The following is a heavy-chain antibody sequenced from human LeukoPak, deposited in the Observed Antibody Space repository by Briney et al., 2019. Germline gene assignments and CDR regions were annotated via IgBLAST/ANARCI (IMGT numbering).Heavy chain of an antibody. J-gene: IGHJ3*02. Sequence: SETLSLTCTVSGGSISSYYWSWIRQPPGKGLEWIGYIYTSGSTNYNPSLKSRVTISVDTSKNQFSLELSSVTAADTAVYYCARPADYGGAFDIWGQGTMVTVSS. CDR3: ARPADYGGAFDI. D-gene: IGHD4-23*01. CDR1: GGSISSYY. V-gene: IGHV4-4*09. CDR2: IYTSGST.